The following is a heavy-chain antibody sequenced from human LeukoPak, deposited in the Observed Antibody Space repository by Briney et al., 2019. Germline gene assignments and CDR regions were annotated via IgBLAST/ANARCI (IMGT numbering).Heavy chain of an antibody. CDR3: ARDLRAMVRGVTHY. CDR2: ISSSSSYI. V-gene: IGHV3-21*01. CDR1: GFTFSSYS. J-gene: IGHJ4*02. Sequence: GGSLRLSCAASGFTFSSYSMNWVRQAPGKGLEWVSSISSSSSYIYYADSVKGRFTISRDNAKNSLYLQMNSLRAEDTAVYYCARDLRAMVRGVTHYWGQGTLVTVSS. D-gene: IGHD3-10*01.